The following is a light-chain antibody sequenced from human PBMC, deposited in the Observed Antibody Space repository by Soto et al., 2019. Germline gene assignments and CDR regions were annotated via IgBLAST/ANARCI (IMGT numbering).Light chain of an antibody. Sequence: QSALTQPASVSGSPGQSITISCTGTSSDVGSYNYVSWYQQHPGKAPKLMIYDVSNRPSGVSDRFSGSKSGNTASLTISGLQAEDEADYYCTSYITAGTYVFGTGTSSPS. CDR3: TSYITAGTYV. V-gene: IGLV2-14*03. J-gene: IGLJ1*01. CDR1: SSDVGSYNY. CDR2: DVS.